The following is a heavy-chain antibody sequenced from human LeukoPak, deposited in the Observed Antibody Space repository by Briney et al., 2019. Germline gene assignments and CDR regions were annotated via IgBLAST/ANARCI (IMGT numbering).Heavy chain of an antibody. CDR2: ITDSGRDT. D-gene: IGHD1-14*01. J-gene: IGHJ4*02. CDR1: GFTFSTYA. V-gene: IGHV3-23*01. Sequence: GGSLRLSCAASGFTFSTYAMNWVRQAPGKRLEWVSSITDSGRDTYYAGSVKGRITISRDNSRNTLYLQMNSLRAEDTALYYCARDLKTGYLARYFDYWGQGTLVTVSS. CDR3: ARDLKTGYLARYFDY.